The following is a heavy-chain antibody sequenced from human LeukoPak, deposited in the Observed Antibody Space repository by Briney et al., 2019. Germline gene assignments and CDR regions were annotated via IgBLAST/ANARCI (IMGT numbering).Heavy chain of an antibody. J-gene: IGHJ4*02. D-gene: IGHD3-16*02. CDR1: GVTFSSYS. V-gene: IGHV3-21*01. CDR2: ISSSSSYI. CDR3: AIMTFGAVIVQPFDY. Sequence: GGTLRLSCAASGVTFSSYSMNSVRHAPGKGLEWVSSISSSSSYIYYADSVKGRFTISRDNAKNSLYLQMNSLRAEDTAVYYCAIMTFGAVIVQPFDYRGQGNLVTVSS.